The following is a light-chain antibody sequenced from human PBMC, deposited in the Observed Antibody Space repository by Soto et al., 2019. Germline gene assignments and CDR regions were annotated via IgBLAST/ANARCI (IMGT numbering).Light chain of an antibody. Sequence: DIGMTQSRDSLAVSLCEMSTINCKXRQXXXYSSNNKNYVAWYQQKTGQPPKMXIYWESTRESGVPDRFSGSGSGTDLNLTISRLQAEDVAVYYCRKYYSTPITCGQGTRLEIK. CDR1: QXXXYSSNNKNY. V-gene: IGKV4-1*01. J-gene: IGKJ5*01. CDR3: RKYYSTPIT. CDR2: WES.